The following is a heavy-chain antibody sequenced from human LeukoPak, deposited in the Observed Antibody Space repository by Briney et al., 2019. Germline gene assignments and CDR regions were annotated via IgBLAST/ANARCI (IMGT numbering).Heavy chain of an antibody. CDR2: IIPIFGTA. J-gene: IGHJ4*02. D-gene: IGHD3-10*01. V-gene: IGHV1-69*13. CDR3: APDAHYYGSGSYPY. Sequence: SVKVSCKASGGTFSSYAISWVRQAPGQGLEWMGGIIPIFGTANYAQKFQGRVTITADESTSTAYMELSSLRSEDTAVYYCAPDAHYYGSGSYPYWGQGTLVTVSS. CDR1: GGTFSSYA.